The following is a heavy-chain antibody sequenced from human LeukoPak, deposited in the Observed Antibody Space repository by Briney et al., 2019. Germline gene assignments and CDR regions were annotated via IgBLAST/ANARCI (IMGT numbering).Heavy chain of an antibody. V-gene: IGHV1-2*02. D-gene: IGHD3-10*01. Sequence: ASVKVSCKASGYTFTGYYMHWVRQAPGQGLEWMGWINPNSGGTNYAQKFQGRVTMTRDTSISTAYMELRSLRSDDTAVYYCARDTGWFGELPFDYWGQGTLVTVSS. CDR1: GYTFTGYY. CDR2: INPNSGGT. CDR3: ARDTGWFGELPFDY. J-gene: IGHJ4*02.